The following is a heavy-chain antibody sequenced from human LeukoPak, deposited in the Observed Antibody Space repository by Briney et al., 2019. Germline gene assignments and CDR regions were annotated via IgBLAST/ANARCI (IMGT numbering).Heavy chain of an antibody. CDR2: IQTSGVT. J-gene: IGHJ5*02. CDR1: GASISSGTYF. Sequence: PSETLSLTCTVSGASISSGTYFWSWIRQPAGKGLEWIGRIQTSGVTKYNPSLKSRVTVSMDTSKNQFSLMLRSVTAADTAVYYCARALCINGICEWFDPWGQGTLVTVSP. D-gene: IGHD2-8*01. CDR3: ARALCINGICEWFDP. V-gene: IGHV4-61*02.